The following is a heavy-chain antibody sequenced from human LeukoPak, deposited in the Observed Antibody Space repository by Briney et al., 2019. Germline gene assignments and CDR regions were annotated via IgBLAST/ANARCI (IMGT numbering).Heavy chain of an antibody. D-gene: IGHD3-22*01. V-gene: IGHV1-8*02. Sequence: GASVKVSCKASGYTFTSYGISWVRQAPGQGLEWMGWINPDSDNTGYAQQFQGRVTMTRDTSISTAYMELSSLRSEDTAVYFCARGSFFDTRGKDYWGQGTLVTVSS. CDR2: INPDSDNT. CDR3: ARGSFFDTRGKDY. CDR1: GYTFTSYG. J-gene: IGHJ4*02.